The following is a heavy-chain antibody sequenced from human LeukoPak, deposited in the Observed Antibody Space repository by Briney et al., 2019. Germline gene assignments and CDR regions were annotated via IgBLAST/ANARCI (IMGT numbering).Heavy chain of an antibody. CDR1: GYTFNDYY. CDR2: IHPDGGST. V-gene: IGHV1-46*02. Sequence: ASVKVSCKASGYTFNDYYIYWVRQAPGHGLESMGYIHPDGGSTNYAQKFQGRVTMTSDMSTNTVYMELRSLRSEDTAMYYCARGPDYDLLTGYPDYYYSMDVWGKGTTVTVSS. J-gene: IGHJ6*03. D-gene: IGHD3-9*01. CDR3: ARGPDYDLLTGYPDYYYSMDV.